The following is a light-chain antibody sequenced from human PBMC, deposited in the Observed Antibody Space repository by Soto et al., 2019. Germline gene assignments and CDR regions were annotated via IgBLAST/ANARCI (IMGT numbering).Light chain of an antibody. CDR3: QHYCSSPPFT. J-gene: IGKJ3*01. Sequence: EIVLTQSPGTLSLSPGERATLACRASQSVTSSYLAWYQQKPGQAPRLLIYGASNRATGIPDRFSGSGSGTDFSLPISRLEPEDFAVYYCQHYCSSPPFTFGPGTKVDIK. CDR1: QSVTSSY. V-gene: IGKV3-20*01. CDR2: GAS.